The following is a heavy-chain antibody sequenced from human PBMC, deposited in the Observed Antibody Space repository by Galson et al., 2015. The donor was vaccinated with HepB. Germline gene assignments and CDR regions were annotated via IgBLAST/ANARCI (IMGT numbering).Heavy chain of an antibody. CDR2: IPSSDPYK. J-gene: IGHJ6*03. V-gene: IGHV3-21*06. CDR1: GFAFSSYI. D-gene: IGHD3-3*01. Sequence: SLRLSCAGSGFAFSSYIINWVRQPPGKGLEWVSSIPSSDPYKYYADSVRGRFTISRDNTENSVFLQMNSLRVDDTAVYYCARVSTMTSRDYYMDVWGKGTTAIVS. CDR3: ARVSTMTSRDYYMDV.